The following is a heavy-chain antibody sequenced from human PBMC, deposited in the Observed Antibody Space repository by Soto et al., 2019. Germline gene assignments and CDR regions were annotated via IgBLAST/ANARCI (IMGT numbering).Heavy chain of an antibody. J-gene: IGHJ5*02. CDR2: ISGSSSNM. D-gene: IGHD3-3*01. V-gene: IGHV3-21*01. CDR1: GFAFSSYS. Sequence: GGSLRLSCAASGFAFSSYSMNWVRQTPGKGLEWVSSISGSSSNMYYADSVKGRFTISRDNAKNSLYLQMNSLRAEDTAVYYCAKDPNYDFWSGYSGSGWFDPWGQGTLVTVSS. CDR3: AKDPNYDFWSGYSGSGWFDP.